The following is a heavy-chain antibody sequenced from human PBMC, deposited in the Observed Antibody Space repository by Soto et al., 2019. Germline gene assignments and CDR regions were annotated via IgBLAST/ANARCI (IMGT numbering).Heavy chain of an antibody. J-gene: IGHJ4*02. CDR3: AKDGRLVVVTRSELDLDY. Sequence: PGGSLRLSCAASGFTFSNYAMYWVRQAPGKGLEWVSTITGSGSATYYADSVKGRFTISRDNSKDTLYLQMNSLRAEDTAVYYCAKDGRLVVVTRSELDLDYWGQGTLVTVSS. CDR2: ITGSGSAT. CDR1: GFTFSNYA. D-gene: IGHD2-15*01. V-gene: IGHV3-23*01.